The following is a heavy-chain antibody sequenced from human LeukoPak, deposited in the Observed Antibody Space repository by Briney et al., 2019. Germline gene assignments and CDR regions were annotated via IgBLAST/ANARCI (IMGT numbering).Heavy chain of an antibody. Sequence: SETLSLTCTVSSGSISSYYWSWIRQPPGEGLEWIGNIYYSGSTNYSPSLKSRVTISVDTSKNQFSLKLTSVTAADTAVYFCARAVSYYGLFYFDYWGQGTLVTVSS. CDR2: IYYSGST. CDR3: ARAVSYYGLFYFDY. CDR1: SGSISSYY. D-gene: IGHD2/OR15-2a*01. V-gene: IGHV4-59*01. J-gene: IGHJ4*02.